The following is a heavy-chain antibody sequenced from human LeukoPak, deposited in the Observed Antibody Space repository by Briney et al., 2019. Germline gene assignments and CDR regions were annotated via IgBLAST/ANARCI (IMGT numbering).Heavy chain of an antibody. CDR3: ARDYDSSRGMDWFDP. D-gene: IGHD6-13*01. Sequence: QPGGSLRLSCAASGFTVSSNYMSWVRQAPGKGLEWVSVIYSGGSTYYADSVKGRFTISRDNSKNTLYLQMNSLRAEDTAVYYCARDYDSSRGMDWFDPWGQGTLVTVSS. CDR1: GFTVSSNY. V-gene: IGHV3-66*01. CDR2: IYSGGST. J-gene: IGHJ5*02.